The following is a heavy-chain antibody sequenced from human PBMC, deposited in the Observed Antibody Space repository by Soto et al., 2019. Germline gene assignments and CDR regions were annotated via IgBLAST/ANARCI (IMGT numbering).Heavy chain of an antibody. D-gene: IGHD3-10*01. CDR3: ARDLGGRFGELYAWFDP. J-gene: IGHJ5*02. CDR2: INPNSGGT. V-gene: IGHV1-2*02. Sequence: SXKVSFKTAGYTXSGYYMDWVRQAPGQGLEWMGWINPNSGGTNYAQKFQGRVTMTRDTSISTAYIELSRLRSYDTAVYYCARDLGGRFGELYAWFDPWGQGTLGTVS. CDR1: GYTXSGYY.